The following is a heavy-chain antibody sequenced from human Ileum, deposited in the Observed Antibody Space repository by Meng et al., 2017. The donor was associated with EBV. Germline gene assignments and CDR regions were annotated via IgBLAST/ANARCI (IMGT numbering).Heavy chain of an antibody. CDR2: TSHSGST. V-gene: IGHV4-4*02. CDR1: GGSISRSDW. CDR3: ASSDYYRSDY. Sequence: QVRLQASGPGLVKPSETPSLTCAVSGGSISRSDWLSWVRQPPGKGLEWIGETSHSGSTNYSPSLKSRVTISLDKSKNQLSLKLNSVTAADTAVYYCASSDYYRSDYWGQGTLVTVSS. D-gene: IGHD3-22*01. J-gene: IGHJ4*02.